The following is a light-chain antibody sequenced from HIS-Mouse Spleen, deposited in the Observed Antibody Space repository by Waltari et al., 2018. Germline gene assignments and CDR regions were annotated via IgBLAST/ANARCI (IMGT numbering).Light chain of an antibody. CDR1: SSDVGGYNY. CDR2: ETS. J-gene: IGLJ1*01. CDR3: SSYTSSSTLYV. V-gene: IGLV2-14*01. Sequence: QSALTQPASVSGSPGQSSTISCTGTSSDVGGYNYLPWHQQQPGKAPKLMIYETSNRPSGVSNRFSGSSSGNTASLTISGPQAEDEADYYCSSYTSSSTLYVFGTGTKVTVL.